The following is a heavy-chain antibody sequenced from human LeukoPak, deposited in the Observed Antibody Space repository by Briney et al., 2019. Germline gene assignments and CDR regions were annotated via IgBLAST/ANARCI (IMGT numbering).Heavy chain of an antibody. Sequence: GGSLRLSCAASGFTFSSYGMHWVRQAPGKGLEWVAFIRYDGSNKYYADSVKGRFTISRDNSKNTLYLQMNSLRAEDTAVYYCAKSVLLGYCSSTSCPGYFQHWGQGTLVTVSS. D-gene: IGHD2-2*01. CDR1: GFTFSSYG. CDR2: IRYDGSNK. CDR3: AKSVLLGYCSSTSCPGYFQH. J-gene: IGHJ1*01. V-gene: IGHV3-30*02.